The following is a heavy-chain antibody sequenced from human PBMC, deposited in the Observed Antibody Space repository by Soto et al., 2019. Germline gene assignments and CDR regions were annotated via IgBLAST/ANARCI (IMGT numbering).Heavy chain of an antibody. D-gene: IGHD2-8*01. Sequence: PGGSLRLSCAASGFTVSSNYMSWVRQAPGKGLEWVSVIYSGGSTYYADSVKGRFTISRDNSKNTLYLQMNSLRAEDTAVYYCARVPPSPVWLLYMALGGKGTTATVAS. CDR3: ARVPPSPVWLLYMAL. V-gene: IGHV3-66*01. CDR2: IYSGGST. J-gene: IGHJ6*03. CDR1: GFTVSSNY.